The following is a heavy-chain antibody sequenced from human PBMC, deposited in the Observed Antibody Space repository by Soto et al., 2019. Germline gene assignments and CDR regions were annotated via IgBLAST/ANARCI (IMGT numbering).Heavy chain of an antibody. J-gene: IGHJ4*02. CDR1: GGSISSYY. CDR3: ARYTCSGGSCYHYYFDY. D-gene: IGHD2-15*01. CDR2: IYYSGST. V-gene: IGHV4-59*01. Sequence: SETLSLTCTVSGGSISSYYWSWIRQPPGKGLEWIGYIYYSGSTNYNPSLKSRVTISVDTSKNQFSLKLSSVTAADTAVYYCARYTCSGGSCYHYYFDYWGQGTLVTAPQ.